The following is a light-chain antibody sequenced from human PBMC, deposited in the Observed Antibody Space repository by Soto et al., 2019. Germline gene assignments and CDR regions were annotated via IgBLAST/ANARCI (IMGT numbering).Light chain of an antibody. V-gene: IGLV2-14*01. Sequence: QSALTQPASVSGSPGQSITVSCSGTSSDVGGYNFVSWYQHHPGKAPKLMIYEVSNRPSGVSNRFSGSKSGNTASLTISGLQAEDEADSSSSTLLVFGGGTKLTVL. CDR3: STLLV. CDR2: EVS. J-gene: IGLJ2*01. CDR1: SSDVGGYNF.